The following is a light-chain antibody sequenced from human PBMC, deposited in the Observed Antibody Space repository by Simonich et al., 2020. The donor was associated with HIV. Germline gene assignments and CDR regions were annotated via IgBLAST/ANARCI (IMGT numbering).Light chain of an antibody. Sequence: EIVLTQSPATLSLSPGESATLSCRASQRVSSYLAWYQKKPGKAPRLLIYDASNRATGIPARFSGSGSGTDFTLTISSLEPEDFAVYYCQQRSNWPPLTFGGGTKVEIK. V-gene: IGKV3-11*01. J-gene: IGKJ4*01. CDR2: DAS. CDR1: QRVSSY. CDR3: QQRSNWPPLT.